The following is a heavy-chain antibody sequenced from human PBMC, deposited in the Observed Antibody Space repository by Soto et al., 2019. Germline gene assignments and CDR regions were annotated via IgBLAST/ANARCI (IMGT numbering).Heavy chain of an antibody. D-gene: IGHD4-17*01. Sequence: QVQLVESGGGVVQPGRSLRLSCAASGFTFSSYGMHWVRQAPGKGLEWVALIWYDGSNKYYADSVKGRFTISRDNSKNTLYLQMNSLRAEDTAVYYCARALYGDYGLDYWGQGTLVTVSS. V-gene: IGHV3-33*01. J-gene: IGHJ4*02. CDR1: GFTFSSYG. CDR2: IWYDGSNK. CDR3: ARALYGDYGLDY.